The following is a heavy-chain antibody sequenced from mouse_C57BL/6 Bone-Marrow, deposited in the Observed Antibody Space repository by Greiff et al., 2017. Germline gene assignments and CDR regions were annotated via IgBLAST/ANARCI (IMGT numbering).Heavy chain of an antibody. J-gene: IGHJ2*01. CDR1: GFNIKDYY. CDR3: TTKDYYGRFDY. Sequence: VTLKVSGAELVRPGASVKLSCTASGFNIKDYYMHWVKQRPEQGLEWIGRIDPEAGDTEYAPKFQCKATMTADTSSNTAYLQLSSLTSEDTAVYYCTTKDYYGRFDYWGQGTTLTVSS. D-gene: IGHD1-1*01. CDR2: IDPEAGDT. V-gene: IGHV14-1*01.